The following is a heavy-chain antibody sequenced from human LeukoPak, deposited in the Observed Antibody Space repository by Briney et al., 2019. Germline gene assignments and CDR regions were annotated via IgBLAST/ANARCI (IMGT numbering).Heavy chain of an antibody. V-gene: IGHV1-18*01. CDR1: GGTFSSYA. D-gene: IGHD1-26*01. CDR2: ISAYNGNT. CDR3: ARGYSGSLVADY. Sequence: ASVKVSCKASGGTFSSYAISWVRQAPGQGLEWMGWISAYNGNTNYAQKLQGRVTMTTDTSTSTAYMELRSLRSDDTAVYYCARGYSGSLVADYWGQGTLVTVSS. J-gene: IGHJ4*02.